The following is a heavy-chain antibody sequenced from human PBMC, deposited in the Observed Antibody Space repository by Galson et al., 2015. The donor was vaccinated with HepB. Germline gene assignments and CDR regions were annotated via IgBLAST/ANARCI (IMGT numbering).Heavy chain of an antibody. CDR1: GDSVSSKSAA. Sequence: CAISGDSVSSKSAAWNWIRQPPSRGLEWLGRTWYRSKWYNGYAVSVKSRITINPDTSKNQFSLHLNSVTPEDTAVYYCARSTGDLDYWGQGTLVTVSS. D-gene: IGHD3-10*01. CDR3: ARSTGDLDY. J-gene: IGHJ4*02. CDR2: TWYRSKWYN. V-gene: IGHV6-1*01.